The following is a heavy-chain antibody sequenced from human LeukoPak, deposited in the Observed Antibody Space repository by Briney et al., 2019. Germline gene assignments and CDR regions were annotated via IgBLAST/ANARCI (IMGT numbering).Heavy chain of an antibody. D-gene: IGHD4-17*01. V-gene: IGHV4-59*12. J-gene: IGHJ3*02. Sequence: KPSETLSINCTGSGGDISCYYWSWIRQTPAHGLDLIGYIYYSGSTYYNPSLKSRVTISVDTSKNQFSLKLSSVTAADTAVYYCARELDNLSVTPVIDAFDIWGQGTMVTVSS. CDR1: GGDISCYY. CDR2: IYYSGST. CDR3: ARELDNLSVTPVIDAFDI.